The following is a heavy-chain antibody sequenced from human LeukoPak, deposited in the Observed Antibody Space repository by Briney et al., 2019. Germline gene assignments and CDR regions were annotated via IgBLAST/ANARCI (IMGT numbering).Heavy chain of an antibody. V-gene: IGHV1-18*01. CDR2: ISAYNGNT. CDR3: ARGLGPELYYYDSSGYLIMDV. CDR1: GYTFTSYG. J-gene: IGHJ6*03. D-gene: IGHD3-22*01. Sequence: GASVKVSCKASGYTFTSYGISWVRQAPGQGLEWMGWISAYNGNTNYAQKLQGRVTMTTDTSTSTAYMELSSLRSEDTAVYYCARGLGPELYYYDSSGYLIMDVWGKGTTVTISS.